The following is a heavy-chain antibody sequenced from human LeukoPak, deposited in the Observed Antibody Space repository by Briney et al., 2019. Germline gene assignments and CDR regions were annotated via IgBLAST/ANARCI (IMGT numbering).Heavy chain of an antibody. V-gene: IGHV4-59*02. Sequence: SETLSLTCSVSGASVSSYYWSWIRQPPGKGLEWIGYISYSGSTNYKSSLKGRVTISVDTSKNQFSLKLSSVTAADTAVYYCARAPQGVLRYFPYFDYWGQGTLVTVSS. D-gene: IGHD3-9*01. J-gene: IGHJ4*02. CDR3: ARAPQGVLRYFPYFDY. CDR1: GASVSSYY. CDR2: ISYSGST.